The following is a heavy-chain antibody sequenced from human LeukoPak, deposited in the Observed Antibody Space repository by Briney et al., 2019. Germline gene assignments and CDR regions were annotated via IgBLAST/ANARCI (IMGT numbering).Heavy chain of an antibody. D-gene: IGHD5-18*01. CDR2: ISGSGGST. V-gene: IGHV3-23*01. CDR1: GFTFSSYA. CDR3: AKDRIQLWPTRVFDY. Sequence: PGGSLRLSCAASGFTFSSYAMSWVRQAPGKGLERVSAISGSGGSTYYADSVKGRFTISRDNSKNTLYLQMNSLRAEDTAVYYCAKDRIQLWPTRVFDYWGQGTLVTVSS. J-gene: IGHJ4*02.